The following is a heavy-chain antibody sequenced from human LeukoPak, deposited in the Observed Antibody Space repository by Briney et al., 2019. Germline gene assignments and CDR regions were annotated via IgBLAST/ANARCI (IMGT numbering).Heavy chain of an antibody. V-gene: IGHV3-23*01. Sequence: GGALRLSRAASGFSFSNYAISWGCQAPGKGLEWVSPIRDVVNTTYNPCTAKCPFTMSIHKSNSTLYLQMNSLRAEDSAVDCGALGRGVRYYYGMHVSGERTTCSVSS. D-gene: IGHD3-10*01. CDR1: GFSFSNYA. J-gene: IGHJ6*01. CDR3: ALGRGVRYYYGMHV. CDR2: IRDVVNTT.